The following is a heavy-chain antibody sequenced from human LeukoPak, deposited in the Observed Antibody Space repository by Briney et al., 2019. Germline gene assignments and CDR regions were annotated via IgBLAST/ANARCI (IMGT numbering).Heavy chain of an antibody. D-gene: IGHD3-22*01. CDR1: GGSISSGSYY. CDR3: AREADSSGYYFDY. J-gene: IGHJ4*02. V-gene: IGHV4-61*02. Sequence: PSQTLSLTCTVSGGSISSGSYYWSWIRQPAGKGLEWIGRIYTSGSTNYNPSLRSRVTISVDTSKNQFSLKLSSVTAADTAVYYCAREADSSGYYFDYWGQGTLVTVSS. CDR2: IYTSGST.